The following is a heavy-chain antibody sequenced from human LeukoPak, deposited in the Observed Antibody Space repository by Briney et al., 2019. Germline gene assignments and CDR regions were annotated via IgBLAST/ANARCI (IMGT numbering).Heavy chain of an antibody. CDR1: GFTFSSYA. V-gene: IGHV3-23*01. D-gene: IGHD5-24*01. Sequence: GGSLRLSCAASGFTFSSYAMSWVRQAPGKGLEWVSAIRGSGGSTYYADSVKGRFTISSDNTKNTLYLQMNSLSAEDTAVYYCAKEAGDGYTYFDYWGQGTLVTVSS. CDR3: AKEAGDGYTYFDY. J-gene: IGHJ4*02. CDR2: IRGSGGST.